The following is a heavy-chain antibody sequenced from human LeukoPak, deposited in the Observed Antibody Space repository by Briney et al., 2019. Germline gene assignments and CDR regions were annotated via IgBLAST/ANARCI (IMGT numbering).Heavy chain of an antibody. J-gene: IGHJ4*02. Sequence: GGSLRLSCAASGFTFGDYAMSWVRQAPGKGLEWVGFIRSKAYGGTAEYAASVKGRFTISRDDSKSIAYLQMNSLKTEDTAVYYCTKSGTAIVGTTAAYYFDYWGQGTLVTVSS. D-gene: IGHD1-26*01. CDR2: IRSKAYGGTA. CDR3: TKSGTAIVGTTAAYYFDY. V-gene: IGHV3-49*04. CDR1: GFTFGDYA.